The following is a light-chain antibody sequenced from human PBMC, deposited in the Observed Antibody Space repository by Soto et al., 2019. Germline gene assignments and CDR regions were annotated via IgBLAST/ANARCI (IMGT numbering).Light chain of an antibody. CDR3: SSYTSSSTLVV. V-gene: IGLV2-14*01. Sequence: QSALTQPASVSGSPGQSITISCTETSSDVGGYNYVSWYQQHPGKAPKLMIYDVRNRPSGVSNRFSGSKSGNTASLTISGLQAEDEADYYCSSYTSSSTLVVFGGGTKVTVL. CDR1: SSDVGGYNY. CDR2: DVR. J-gene: IGLJ2*01.